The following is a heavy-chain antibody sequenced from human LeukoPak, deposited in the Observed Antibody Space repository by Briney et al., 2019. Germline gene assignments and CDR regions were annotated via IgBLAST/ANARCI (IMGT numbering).Heavy chain of an antibody. V-gene: IGHV4-39*07. Sequence: SETLSLTCSVSSGSISSSSYYWGWLRQPPGKGLEWIGSIYYSGSTYYNPSLKSRVTISVDTSKNQFSLKLSSVTAADTAVYYCARASGSYYYYYYMDVWGKGTTVTVSS. D-gene: IGHD1-26*01. J-gene: IGHJ6*03. CDR2: IYYSGST. CDR3: ARASGSYYYYYYMDV. CDR1: SGSISSSSYY.